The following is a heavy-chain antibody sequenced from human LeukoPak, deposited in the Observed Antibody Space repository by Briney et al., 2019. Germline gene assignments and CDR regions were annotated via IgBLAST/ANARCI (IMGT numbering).Heavy chain of an antibody. V-gene: IGHV3-11*01. J-gene: IGHJ6*02. Sequence: GGSLRLSCAASGFTFSDYYMSWIRQAPGKGLEWVSYISSSGSTIYYADSVKGRFTISRDNAKNSLYLQMNSLRAEDTAVYYCARGTLRGGCCTNGVCFRGFYYYGMDVWGQGTTVTVSS. CDR2: ISSSGSTI. D-gene: IGHD2-8*01. CDR3: ARGTLRGGCCTNGVCFRGFYYYGMDV. CDR1: GFTFSDYY.